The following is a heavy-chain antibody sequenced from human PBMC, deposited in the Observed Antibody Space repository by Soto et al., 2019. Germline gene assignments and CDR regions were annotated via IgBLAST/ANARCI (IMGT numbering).Heavy chain of an antibody. CDR2: INSDGSST. D-gene: IGHD2-2*01. V-gene: IGHV3-74*01. CDR3: ARVAISCISTSCYDDY. CDR1: GFTFSSYW. Sequence: EVQLVESGGGLVQPGGSLRLSCAASGFTFSSYWMHWVRQAPGKGLVWVSRINSDGSSTNYADSVKGRFTISRDNAKNRLYLQMNSLRAEDTAVYYCARVAISCISTSCYDDYWGQGTLVTVSS. J-gene: IGHJ4*02.